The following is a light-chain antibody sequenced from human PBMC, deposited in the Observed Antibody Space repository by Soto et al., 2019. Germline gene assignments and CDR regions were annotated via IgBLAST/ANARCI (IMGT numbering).Light chain of an antibody. Sequence: EVVLTQSPGTLSLSPGERAILSCRASQSVSSSFLARYQQKPGRTPRLLIYDASSRATGIPDRFSGSGSGTGFTLTLDRLEPEDFAVYYCQHYGRSPGLFTFGPGTKVDIK. CDR1: QSVSSSF. CDR2: DAS. J-gene: IGKJ3*01. CDR3: QHYGRSPGLFT. V-gene: IGKV3-20*01.